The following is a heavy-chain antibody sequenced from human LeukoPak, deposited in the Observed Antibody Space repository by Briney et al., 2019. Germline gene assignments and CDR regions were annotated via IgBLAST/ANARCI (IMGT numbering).Heavy chain of an antibody. J-gene: IGHJ4*02. V-gene: IGHV3-30*04. D-gene: IGHD6-13*01. CDR1: GFTFSSYA. CDR2: ISYDGSNK. CDR3: ARDLAAAGTSPDY. Sequence: GGSLRLSCAASGFTFSSYAMHWVRQAPGKGLEWVAVISYDGSNKSYADSVKGRFTISRDNSKNTLYLQMNSLRAEDTAVYYCARDLAAAGTSPDYWGQGTLVTVSS.